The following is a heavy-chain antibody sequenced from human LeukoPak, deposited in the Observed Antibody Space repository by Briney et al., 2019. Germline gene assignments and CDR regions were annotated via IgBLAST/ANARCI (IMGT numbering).Heavy chain of an antibody. V-gene: IGHV3-66*01. CDR2: IYSGGST. J-gene: IGHJ4*02. Sequence: TGGSLRLSCAASGFTVSSNYMSWVRQAPGKGLEWVSVIYSGGSTYYADSVKGRFTISRDNSKNTLYLQMNSLRAEDTAVYYCAGGGYYDSSGYYSLQIYWGQGTLVTVSS. D-gene: IGHD3-22*01. CDR3: AGGGYYDSSGYYSLQIY. CDR1: GFTVSSNY.